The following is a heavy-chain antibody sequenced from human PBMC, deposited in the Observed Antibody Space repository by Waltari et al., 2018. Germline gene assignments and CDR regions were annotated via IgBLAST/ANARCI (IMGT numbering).Heavy chain of an antibody. CDR2: INPNSGGT. V-gene: IGHV1-2*04. CDR3: ARGFDFGGNSPRLFDY. CDR1: GYTFPGYY. Sequence: QVQLVQSGAEVKKPGASVKVSCKASGYTFPGYYMPWVRQAPGQGLEWLGRINPNSGGTNYAQKFQGWVTVTRDTSISTVYMELSRLRSDDTAVYYCARGFDFGGNSPRLFDYWGQGTLVTVSS. J-gene: IGHJ4*02. D-gene: IGHD2-21*02.